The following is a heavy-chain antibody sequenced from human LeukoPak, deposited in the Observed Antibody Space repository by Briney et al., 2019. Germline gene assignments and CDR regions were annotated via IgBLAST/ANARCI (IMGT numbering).Heavy chain of an antibody. D-gene: IGHD3-16*01. V-gene: IGHV3-7*04. CDR3: VRDYVWGTYDPDY. Sequence: GGPRSLPCEPSGSTFSSYWRSGFRRFRGKGWEGLGNIKTDGSEKYYLDSVRGRFTISRDNAKNSLFLQMNSLRGEDTAVYYCVRDYVWGTYDPDYWGQGTLVTVTS. CDR1: GSTFSSYW. CDR2: IKTDGSEK. J-gene: IGHJ4*02.